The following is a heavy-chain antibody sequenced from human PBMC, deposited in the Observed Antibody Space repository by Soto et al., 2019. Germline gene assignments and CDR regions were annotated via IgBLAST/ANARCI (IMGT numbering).Heavy chain of an antibody. J-gene: IGHJ3*01. V-gene: IGHV1-2*04. Sequence: QEHLVQSGAEVKSPGASVKVSCKAAGYTFTGYYIHWVRQAPGQGLERMGWINPHTGGANIAQKFQGWVPLTRDTSITTTDMEVNRLTSNYTAVYYCARDYYGGRAPYGLEIWGQGTMVTVAS. CDR3: ARDYYGGRAPYGLEI. D-gene: IGHD2-21*01. CDR2: INPHTGGA. CDR1: GYTFTGYY.